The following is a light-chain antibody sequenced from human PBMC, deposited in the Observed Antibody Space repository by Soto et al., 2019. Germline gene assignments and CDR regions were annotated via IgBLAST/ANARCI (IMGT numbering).Light chain of an antibody. J-gene: IGKJ5*01. Sequence: DIQMTQSPSTLSASVGDRVTITCRASQSISSWLAWYQQKPGKAPKILIYKASTLKSGVPSRFSGSGSGTEFTLTINSLQADDFATYYCQQHNSFSITFGQGTRLEIK. CDR3: QQHNSFSIT. V-gene: IGKV1-5*03. CDR2: KAS. CDR1: QSISSW.